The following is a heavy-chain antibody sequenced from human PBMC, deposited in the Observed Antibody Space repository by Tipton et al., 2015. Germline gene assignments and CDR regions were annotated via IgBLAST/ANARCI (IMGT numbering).Heavy chain of an antibody. J-gene: IGHJ6*02. CDR2: VYFSGNT. D-gene: IGHD3-3*01. CDR1: AYSISSDYY. CDR3: ARDGSDSEGYYYYGVDV. V-gene: IGHV4-38-2*02. Sequence: TLSLTCAVSAYSISSDYYWGWIRQPPGKGLEWLGCVYFSGNTYHNPSLKSRVTISLDTSKKQFSLSLTSVTAADSAVYYCARDGSDSEGYYYYGVDVWGQGITVTVSS.